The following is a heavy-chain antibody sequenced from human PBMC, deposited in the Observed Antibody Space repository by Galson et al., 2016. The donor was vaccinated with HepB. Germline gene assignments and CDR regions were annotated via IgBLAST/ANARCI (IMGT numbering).Heavy chain of an antibody. CDR3: AKDFGSGSPHYVDY. J-gene: IGHJ4*02. CDR2: IRWDGHTT. D-gene: IGHD3-10*01. CDR1: GFTFDDYT. Sequence: SLRLSCAASGFTFDDYTMHWVRQAPGKGLEWVCLIRWDGHTTHYADSVKGRFTISRDNSKNSLYLQMDSLRTEDTALYYCAKDFGSGSPHYVDYWGQGTLVTVS. V-gene: IGHV3-43*01.